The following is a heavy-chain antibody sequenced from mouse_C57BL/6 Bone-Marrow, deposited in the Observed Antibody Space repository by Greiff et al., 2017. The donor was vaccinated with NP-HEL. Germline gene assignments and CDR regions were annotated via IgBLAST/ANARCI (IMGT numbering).Heavy chain of an antibody. Sequence: QVQLKESGAELASPGASVTLSCKASGYTFTDHIMNWVKKRPGQGLEWIGRIYPVSGETNYNQKFMGKATFSVDRSSSTVYMVLNSLTSEDPAVYYCGRGLEGYDGYYAMDYWGQGTSVTVSS. D-gene: IGHD2-2*01. CDR3: GRGLEGYDGYYAMDY. J-gene: IGHJ4*01. CDR2: IYPVSGET. V-gene: IGHV1-11*01. CDR1: GYTFTDHI.